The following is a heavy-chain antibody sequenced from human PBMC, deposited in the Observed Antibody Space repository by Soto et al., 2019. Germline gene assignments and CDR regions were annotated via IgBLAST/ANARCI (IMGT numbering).Heavy chain of an antibody. D-gene: IGHD2-2*01. CDR3: ARGGQVPAADIDY. J-gene: IGHJ4*02. V-gene: IGHV4-59*01. Sequence: LSLTCTVSGGSISSYYWSWIRQPPGKGLEWIGYIYYSGSTNYNPSLKSRVTISVDTSKNQFSLKLNSVTAADTAVYYCARGGQVPAADIDYWGQGALVTVSS. CDR1: GGSISSYY. CDR2: IYYSGST.